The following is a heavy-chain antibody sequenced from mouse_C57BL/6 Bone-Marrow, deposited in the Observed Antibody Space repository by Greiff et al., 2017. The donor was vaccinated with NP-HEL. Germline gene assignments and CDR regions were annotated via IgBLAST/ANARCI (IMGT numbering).Heavy chain of an antibody. CDR3: TRPARAPHYFDY. J-gene: IGHJ2*01. Sequence: LQHPGSELVRPGASVKPSCKASGYTFTSYWMHWVKQRPGQGLEWIGNIYPGSGSTNYDEKFKSKATLTVDTSSSTAYMQLSSLTSEDSAVYYCTRPARAPHYFDYWGQGTTLTVSS. V-gene: IGHV1S22*01. CDR1: GYTFTSYW. CDR2: IYPGSGST. D-gene: IGHD3-1*01.